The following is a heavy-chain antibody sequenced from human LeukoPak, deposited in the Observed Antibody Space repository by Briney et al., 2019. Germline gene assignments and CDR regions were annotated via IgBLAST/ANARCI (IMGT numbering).Heavy chain of an antibody. J-gene: IGHJ6*03. CDR3: ARGVVAATFYYYMDV. CDR2: INPTSGAT. D-gene: IGHD2-15*01. V-gene: IGHV1-2*02. Sequence: AASVKVSCKPSGYTFTVYYIHWVRQAPRQGLEWMGWINPTSGATNYAPKFQGRVTMTRDTSISTAYMELNSLKSDDTAVYFCARGVVAATFYYYMDVWGKGTTVTVSS. CDR1: GYTFTVYY.